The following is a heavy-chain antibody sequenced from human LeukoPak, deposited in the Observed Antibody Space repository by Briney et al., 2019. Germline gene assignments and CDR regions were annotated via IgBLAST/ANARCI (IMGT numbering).Heavy chain of an antibody. CDR3: AKVPYSSGSDYFDY. D-gene: IGHD6-19*01. CDR1: GFTFSSYA. CDR2: ISGSGGST. V-gene: IGHV3-23*01. Sequence: GGSLRLSCAASGFTFSSYAMSWVRQAPGKGPEWVSAISGSGGSTYYADSVKGRFTISRDNPKNTLYLQMNSLRAEDTAVYYCAKVPYSSGSDYFDYWGQGTLVTVSS. J-gene: IGHJ4*02.